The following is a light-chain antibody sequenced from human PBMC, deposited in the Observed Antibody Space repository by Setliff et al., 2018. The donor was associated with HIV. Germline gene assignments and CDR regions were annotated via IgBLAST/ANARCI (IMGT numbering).Light chain of an antibody. CDR3: CSYTSSLTDV. V-gene: IGLV2-14*03. J-gene: IGLJ1*01. CDR1: SSDVGSYNC. CDR2: DVS. Sequence: QSVLTQPASVSGSTGQSITISCSGTSSDVGSYNCVSWCQQHPGKAPQRIIYDVSQRPSVFSSRFSGSKSGNTASLTLSGLQAEDQADYYCCSYTSSLTDVFGTGTKVTVL.